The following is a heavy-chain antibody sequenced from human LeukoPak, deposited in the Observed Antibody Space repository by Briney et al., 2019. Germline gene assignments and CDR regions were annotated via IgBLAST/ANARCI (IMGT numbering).Heavy chain of an antibody. V-gene: IGHV4-34*01. J-gene: IGHJ3*02. Sequence: GSLRLSCAASGFTFSTYWMHWVRQPPGKGLEWIGEINHSGSTNYNPSLKSRVTISVDTSKNQFSLKLSSVTAADTAVYYCARGDDSSGYSTFDIWGQGTMVTVSS. D-gene: IGHD3-22*01. CDR3: ARGDDSSGYSTFDI. CDR1: GFTFSTYW. CDR2: INHSGST.